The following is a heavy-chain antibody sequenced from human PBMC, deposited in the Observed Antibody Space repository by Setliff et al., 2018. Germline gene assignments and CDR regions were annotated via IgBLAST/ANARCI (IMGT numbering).Heavy chain of an antibody. CDR3: VREGYSEYFQD. V-gene: IGHV4-61*10. J-gene: IGHJ1*01. Sequence: SETLSLTCTVSGDPMSSRRYYWTWIRQPAGKGLEWIGFISYSGITTYNVSLKSRVSISVDTPKNQLSLTLSSVTAADTAVYYCVREGYSEYFQDWGRGTLVTVSS. CDR1: GDPMSSRRYY. CDR2: ISYSGIT. D-gene: IGHD1-1*01.